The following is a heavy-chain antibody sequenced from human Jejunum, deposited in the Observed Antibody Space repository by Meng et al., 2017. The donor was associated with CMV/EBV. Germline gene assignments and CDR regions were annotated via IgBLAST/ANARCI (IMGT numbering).Heavy chain of an antibody. J-gene: IGHJ4*02. V-gene: IGHV1-69*13. D-gene: IGHD1-14*01. CDR2: LIAVFDKT. CDR3: ARGRRNEPLFDY. CDR1: GGSFSTHT. Sequence: QVQLVLVGAGVKKPGPSVKAACKTSGGSFSTHTFSWVQQAPGQGLEWMGGLIAVFDKTKAAPRFQDRVTFTADESTSTAYMELSSLTFDDTAVYFCARGRRNEPLFDYWGQGTLVTVSS.